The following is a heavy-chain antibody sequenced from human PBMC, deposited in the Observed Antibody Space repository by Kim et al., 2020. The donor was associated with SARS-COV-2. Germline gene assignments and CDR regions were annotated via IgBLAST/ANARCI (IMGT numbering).Heavy chain of an antibody. Sequence: GGSLRLSCAASGFTFSSYAMSWVRQAPGKGLEWVSAISGSGGSTYYADSVKGRFTISRDNSKNTLYLQMNSLRAEDTAVYYCAKADYGSGSYYNTFFDYWGQGTLVTVSS. V-gene: IGHV3-23*01. CDR1: GFTFSSYA. CDR3: AKADYGSGSYYNTFFDY. D-gene: IGHD3-10*01. J-gene: IGHJ4*02. CDR2: ISGSGGST.